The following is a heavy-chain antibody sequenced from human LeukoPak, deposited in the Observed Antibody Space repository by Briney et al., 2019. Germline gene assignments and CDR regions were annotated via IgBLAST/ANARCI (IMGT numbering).Heavy chain of an antibody. CDR1: GGSISSSSYY. Sequence: PSETLSLTCTVSGGSISSSSYYWGWIRQPPGKGLEWIGSIYYSGSTYYNPSLKSRVTISVDTSKNQFSLKLSSVTAADTAVYYCARTIAAAVSFDYWGQGTLVTVSS. CDR3: ARTIAAAVSFDY. J-gene: IGHJ4*02. V-gene: IGHV4-39*01. CDR2: IYYSGST. D-gene: IGHD6-13*01.